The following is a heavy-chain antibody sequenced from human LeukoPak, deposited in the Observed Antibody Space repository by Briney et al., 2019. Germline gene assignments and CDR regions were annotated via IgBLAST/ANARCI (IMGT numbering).Heavy chain of an antibody. V-gene: IGHV4-59*08. CDR2: THYSGST. Sequence: SETLSLTCNVSGGSISDYYWTCIRRPPGKGPEWIGYTHYSGSTNYNPSLKSRVTISVDTSKNQFSLKLSSVTAADTAVYYCASESVALAGIDYWGHGTLVTVSS. D-gene: IGHD6-19*01. J-gene: IGHJ4*01. CDR3: ASESVALAGIDY. CDR1: GGSISDYY.